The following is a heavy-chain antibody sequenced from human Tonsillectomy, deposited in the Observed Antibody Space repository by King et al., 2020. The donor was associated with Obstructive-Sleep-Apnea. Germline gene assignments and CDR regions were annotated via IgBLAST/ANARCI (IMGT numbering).Heavy chain of an antibody. CDR1: GGSISRDGCS. CDR2: IYHSGNT. V-gene: IGHV4-31*03. D-gene: IGHD1-26*01. Sequence: VQLQESGPVLVRPSQTLSLTCTVSGGSISRDGCSWNWIRQHPGKGLEWIGYIYHSGNTNYNPSLKSRVTLSVDTSKNQFSLKLSSVTAADTAVYFCARERRRERKAIDYWGQGTLVTVSS. CDR3: ARERRRERKAIDY. J-gene: IGHJ4*02.